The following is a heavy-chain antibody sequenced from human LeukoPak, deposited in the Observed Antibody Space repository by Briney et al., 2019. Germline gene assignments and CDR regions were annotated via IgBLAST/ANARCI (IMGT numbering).Heavy chain of an antibody. CDR1: GYTFTDYY. Sequence: ASVKVSCKASGYTFTDYYMHWVRQAPGQGLEWMGWMNPNSGNTGYAQKFQGRVTITRNTSISTAYMELSSLRSEDTAVYYCARYSIAVYEGDWFDPWGQGTLVTVSS. D-gene: IGHD6-19*01. V-gene: IGHV1-8*03. J-gene: IGHJ5*02. CDR2: MNPNSGNT. CDR3: ARYSIAVYEGDWFDP.